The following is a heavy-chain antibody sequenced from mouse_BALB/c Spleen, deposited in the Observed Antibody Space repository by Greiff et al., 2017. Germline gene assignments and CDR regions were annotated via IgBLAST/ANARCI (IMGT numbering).Heavy chain of an antibody. D-gene: IGHD2-12*01. V-gene: IGHV5-12-1*01. J-gene: IGHJ3*01. CDR1: GFAFSSYD. CDR3: ARRWDSYYGGFAY. CDR2: ISSGGGST. Sequence: EVMLVESGGGLVKPGGSLKLSCAASGFAFSSYDMSWVRQTPEKRLEWVAYISSGGGSTYYPDTVKGRFTISRDNAKNTLYLQMSSLKSEDTAMYYCARRWDSYYGGFAYWGQETLVTVSA.